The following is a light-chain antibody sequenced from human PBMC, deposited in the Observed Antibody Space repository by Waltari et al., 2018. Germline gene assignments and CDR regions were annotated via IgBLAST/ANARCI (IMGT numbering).Light chain of an antibody. CDR2: DVT. CDR1: SSDVGGYNH. Sequence: QSALTQSASVSGSPGQSITISCTGTSSDVGGYNHVSWYQQHPGKAPKLMIYDVTNRPSGFSNRFSVSKSGNTASLTISGLQAEDEADYYCSSYTSSSALVFGGGTKLTVL. J-gene: IGLJ2*01. CDR3: SSYTSSSALV. V-gene: IGLV2-14*03.